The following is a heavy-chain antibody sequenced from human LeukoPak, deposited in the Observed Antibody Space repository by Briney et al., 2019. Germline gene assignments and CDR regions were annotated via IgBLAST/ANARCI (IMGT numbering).Heavy chain of an antibody. Sequence: GGSLRLSCAASGFTVSSNYMSWVRQAPGKGLEWVSVIYSGGSTYYADSVKGRFTISRDNSKNTLYLQMNSLRAEDTAVYYCARGYSGYDIIDYWGQGTLVTVSS. CDR3: ARGYSGYDIIDY. CDR1: GFTVSSNY. CDR2: IYSGGST. J-gene: IGHJ4*02. D-gene: IGHD5-12*01. V-gene: IGHV3-66*01.